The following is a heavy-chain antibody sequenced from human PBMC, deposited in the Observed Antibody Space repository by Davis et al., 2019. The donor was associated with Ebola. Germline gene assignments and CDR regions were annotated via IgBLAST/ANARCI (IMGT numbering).Heavy chain of an antibody. Sequence: PSETLSLTCAVYGGSFSGYYWSWIRQHPGKGLEWIGYIYYSGSTNYNPSLKTRVTISVDTSKNQFSLKLSSVTAADTAVYYCARNRFTIFVVVIAFDIWGQGTMVTVSS. CDR3: ARNRFTIFVVVIAFDI. V-gene: IGHV4-59*01. J-gene: IGHJ3*02. CDR1: GGSFSGYY. CDR2: IYYSGST. D-gene: IGHD3-3*01.